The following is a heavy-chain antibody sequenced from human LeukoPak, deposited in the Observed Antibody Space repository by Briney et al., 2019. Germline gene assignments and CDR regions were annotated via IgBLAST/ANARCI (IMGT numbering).Heavy chain of an antibody. D-gene: IGHD3-22*01. CDR2: IIPIFGTA. Sequence: SVKVSCKASGGTFSSYAISWVRQAPGQGLEWMGGIIPIFGTANYAQKFQGRVTISADESTSTAYMELSSLRSEDTAVYYCARATGSGYFYDAFDIWGQGTMVTVSS. J-gene: IGHJ3*02. CDR3: ARATGSGYFYDAFDI. V-gene: IGHV1-69*13. CDR1: GGTFSSYA.